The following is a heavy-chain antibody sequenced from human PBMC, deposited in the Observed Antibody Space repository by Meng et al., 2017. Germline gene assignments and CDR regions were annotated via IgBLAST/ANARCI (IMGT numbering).Heavy chain of an antibody. Sequence: SVKVSCKASGGTFSSYAISWVRQAPGQGLEWMGGIIPIFGTANYAQKFQGRVTITADESTSTAYMELSSLRSEDTAVYYCARDLRDGYNYGPSALDIWGQGTMVTVSS. J-gene: IGHJ3*02. CDR3: ARDLRDGYNYGPSALDI. CDR1: GGTFSSYA. CDR2: IIPIFGTA. V-gene: IGHV1-69*13. D-gene: IGHD5-24*01.